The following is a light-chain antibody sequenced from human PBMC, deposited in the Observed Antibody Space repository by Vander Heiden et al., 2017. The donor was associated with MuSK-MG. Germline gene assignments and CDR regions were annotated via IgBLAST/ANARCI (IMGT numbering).Light chain of an antibody. CDR2: QDY. CDR3: QAWDGSNSPYV. J-gene: IGLJ1*01. Sequence: SSELTQPPSLFVSPGQTDTISCSGRNLANRYICWYQQKPGQSPVLVIFQDYKRPAGIPARFSGSNSGTTATLTISGTQAMDEADYYCQAWDGSNSPYVFGTGTKVSVL. V-gene: IGLV3-1*01. CDR1: NLANRY.